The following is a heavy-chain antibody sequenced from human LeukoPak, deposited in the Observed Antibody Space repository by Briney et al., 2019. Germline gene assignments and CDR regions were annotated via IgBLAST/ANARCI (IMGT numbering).Heavy chain of an antibody. D-gene: IGHD4-11*01. CDR3: ARLRYYSNPPYYFDY. J-gene: IGHJ4*02. V-gene: IGHV4-59*01. CDR2: IFYRGGP. CDR1: GGSLNNYY. Sequence: SETLSLTCTVSGGSLNNYYWSWIRQPPGKGLEWVGYIFYRGGPNYNPSLESRVSISVDTSKNQFSLKLSSVTAADTAVYYCARLRYYSNPPYYFDYWGQGTLVTVSS.